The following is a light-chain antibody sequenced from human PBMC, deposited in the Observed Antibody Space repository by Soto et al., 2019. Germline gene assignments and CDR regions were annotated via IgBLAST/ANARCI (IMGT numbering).Light chain of an antibody. CDR2: EDS. V-gene: IGLV3-10*01. CDR1: ALPKKY. Sequence: SYELTQPPSVSVSPGQTARITCSGDALPKKYAYWYQQKSGQAPVLVIYEDSKRPSGIPERFSGSSSGTMATLTIRGAQVEDEADYYCYSTDSSGNHVFGTGTKLTVL. J-gene: IGLJ1*01. CDR3: YSTDSSGNHV.